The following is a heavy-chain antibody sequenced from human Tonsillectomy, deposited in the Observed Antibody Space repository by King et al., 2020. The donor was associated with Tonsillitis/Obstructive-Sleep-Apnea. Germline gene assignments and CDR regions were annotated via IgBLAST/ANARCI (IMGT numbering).Heavy chain of an antibody. Sequence: VQLVESGGGLVKPGGSLRLSCAASGFTFRSYSMNWVRHAPGRGLEWVSSISSSRSYIYYADSVKGRFTISRDNAKNSLYLQMDSLRAEDTAVYYCARGGAAVVSGVDYWGQGALVTVSS. CDR1: GFTFRSYS. CDR2: ISSSRSYI. V-gene: IGHV3-21*01. D-gene: IGHD4-23*01. CDR3: ARGGAAVVSGVDY. J-gene: IGHJ4*02.